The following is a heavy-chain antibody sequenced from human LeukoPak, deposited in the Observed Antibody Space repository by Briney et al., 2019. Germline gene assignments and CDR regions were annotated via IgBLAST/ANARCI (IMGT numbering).Heavy chain of an antibody. Sequence: PGGSLRLSCEASGFTFSSYGMHGVRQAPGKGLEWVAVIWYDGSKKYYGDSAKGRFTISRDNSKNTLYLEMNSVRGEDTAIYYCARDLAARHFDYWGQGTLVTVSS. CDR3: ARDLAARHFDY. V-gene: IGHV3-33*01. J-gene: IGHJ4*02. CDR2: IWYDGSKK. D-gene: IGHD6-6*01. CDR1: GFTFSSYG.